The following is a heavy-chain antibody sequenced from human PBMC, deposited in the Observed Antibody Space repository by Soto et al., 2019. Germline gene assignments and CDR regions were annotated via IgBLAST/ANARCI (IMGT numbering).Heavy chain of an antibody. CDR3: ARIPRGEGPAIFGHYCMDV. J-gene: IGHJ6*02. V-gene: IGHV2-70*01. CDR1: GFSLSTSGMC. Sequence: SGPTLVNPTQPLTLTCTFSGFSLSTSGMCVSWIRQPTGKALEWLALIDWDDDKYYSTSLKTRLTIAKDTSKNQVVLTMTNMDPVDTATYYCARIPRGEGPAIFGHYCMDVWGQGTTVTVSS. CDR2: IDWDDDK. D-gene: IGHD3-3*01.